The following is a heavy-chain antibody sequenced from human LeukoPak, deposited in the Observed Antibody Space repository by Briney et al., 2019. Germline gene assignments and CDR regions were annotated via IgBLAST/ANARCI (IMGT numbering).Heavy chain of an antibody. Sequence: AXVKVSCKASGYTFTSYAMHWVRQAPGQRLEWMGWINAGNGNTKYSQKFQGRVTITRDTSASTAYMELSSLRSEDTAVYYCARSRYYYGSGSYSRTHNWFDPWGQGTLVTVSS. CDR3: ARSRYYYGSGSYSRTHNWFDP. CDR1: GYTFTSYA. J-gene: IGHJ5*02. D-gene: IGHD3-10*01. CDR2: INAGNGNT. V-gene: IGHV1-3*01.